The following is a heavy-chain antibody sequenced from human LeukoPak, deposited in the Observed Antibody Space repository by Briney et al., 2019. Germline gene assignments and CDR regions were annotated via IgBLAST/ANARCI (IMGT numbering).Heavy chain of an antibody. J-gene: IGHJ4*02. CDR3: AKDPGYRYFDWLYYFDY. CDR1: GXTFSSYG. Sequence: GGSLRLSCAASGXTFSSYGMHWVRQAPGKGLEWVAVISYDGSNKYYAGSVKGRFTISRDNSKNTLYLQMNSLRAEDTAVYYCAKDPGYRYFDWLYYFDYWGQGTLVTVSS. V-gene: IGHV3-30*18. D-gene: IGHD3-9*01. CDR2: ISYDGSNK.